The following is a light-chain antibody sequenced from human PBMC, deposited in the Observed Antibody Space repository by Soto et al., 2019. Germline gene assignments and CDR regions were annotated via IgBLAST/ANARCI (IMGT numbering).Light chain of an antibody. Sequence: QSVLTQPPSASGTPGQRVTISCSGSSSNIGSNTVNWYQQLPGTAPKLLIYSNNQRPSGVPDRFSGSKSGTSASLAISGLQSEDEADYYCAAWDDSSVVFGGGPKVTVL. V-gene: IGLV1-44*01. CDR1: SSNIGSNT. CDR3: AAWDDSSVV. J-gene: IGLJ2*01. CDR2: SNN.